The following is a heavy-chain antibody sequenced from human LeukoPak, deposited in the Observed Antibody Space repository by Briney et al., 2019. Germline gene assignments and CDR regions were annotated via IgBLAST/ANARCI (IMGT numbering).Heavy chain of an antibody. CDR1: GFTFSDYY. CDR3: ARVIEDAYYYYYMDV. J-gene: IGHJ6*03. D-gene: IGHD2-21*01. V-gene: IGHV3-11*04. Sequence: TSGGSLRLSCAASGFTFSDYYMSWIRQAPGKGLEWVSYISSSGSTIYYADSAKGRFTISRDNAKNSLYLQMNSLRAEDTAVYYCARVIEDAYYYYYMDVWGKGTTVTVSS. CDR2: ISSSGSTI.